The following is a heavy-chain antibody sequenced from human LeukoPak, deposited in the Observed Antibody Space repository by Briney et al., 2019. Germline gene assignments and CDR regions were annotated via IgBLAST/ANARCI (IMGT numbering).Heavy chain of an antibody. J-gene: IGHJ4*02. Sequence: PSETLFLTCAVYGGSFSGYYWSWIRQPPGKRLEWIGYIYYSGSTNYNPSLKSRVTISVDTSKNQFSLKLSSVTAADTAVYYCARDHPPPHSSGWDWGQGTPVTVSS. V-gene: IGHV4-59*01. CDR3: ARDHPPPHSSGWD. CDR2: IYYSGST. D-gene: IGHD6-19*01. CDR1: GGSFSGYY.